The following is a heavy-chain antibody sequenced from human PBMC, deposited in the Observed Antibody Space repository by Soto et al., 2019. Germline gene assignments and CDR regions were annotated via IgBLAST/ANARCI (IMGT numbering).Heavy chain of an antibody. V-gene: IGHV3-48*02. CDR1: GFTFSSYS. CDR3: AREALGLNWFDP. Sequence: EVQLVESGGGLVQPGGSLRLSCAASGFTFSSYSMNWVRQAPGKGLEWVSYISSSSSTIYYADSVKGRFTISRDNAKNSLYLQMNSLRDEDTAVYYCAREALGLNWFDPWGQGTLVTVYS. CDR2: ISSSSSTI. J-gene: IGHJ5*02.